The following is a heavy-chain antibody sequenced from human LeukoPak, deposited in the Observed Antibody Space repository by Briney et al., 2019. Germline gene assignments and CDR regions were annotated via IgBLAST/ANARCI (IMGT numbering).Heavy chain of an antibody. CDR2: ISYDGSNK. CDR1: GFTFSSYG. CDR3: AKGSQIVGGDYYYYGMDV. D-gene: IGHD1-26*01. V-gene: IGHV3-30*18. Sequence: GGSLRLSCAASGFTFSSYGMHWVRQAPGKGLEWVAVISYDGSNKYYADSVKGRFTISRDNSKNTLYLQMNSLRAEDTAVYYCAKGSQIVGGDYYYYGMDVWGQGTTVTVSS. J-gene: IGHJ6*02.